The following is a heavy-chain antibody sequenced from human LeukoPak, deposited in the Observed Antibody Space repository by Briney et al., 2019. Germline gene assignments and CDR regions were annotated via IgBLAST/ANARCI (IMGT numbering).Heavy chain of an antibody. V-gene: IGHV1-8*01. CDR3: ATEPLPQYYYGSGSEVFDY. J-gene: IGHJ4*02. D-gene: IGHD3-10*01. CDR1: GYTFTIYD. CDR2: MNPNSGNT. Sequence: ASVKVSCKASGYTFTIYDINWVRQATGQGLEWMGWMNPNSGNTGYAQKFQGRVTMTRNTSISTAYMELSSLRSEDTAVYYCATEPLPQYYYGSGSEVFDYWGQGTLVTVSS.